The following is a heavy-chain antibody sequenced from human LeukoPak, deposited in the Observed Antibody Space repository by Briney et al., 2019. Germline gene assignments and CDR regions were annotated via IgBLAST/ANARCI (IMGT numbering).Heavy chain of an antibody. CDR1: GYTFTSYD. V-gene: IGHV1-8*01. Sequence: GASVKVSCKASGYTFTSYDINWVRQATGQGLEWMGWMNPNSGNTGYAQKFQGRVTMTRNTSISTAYMELSSLRSEDTAVYYCARGPYVLWSIAALYHYYYYMDVWGKGTTVTVSS. D-gene: IGHD6-6*01. J-gene: IGHJ6*03. CDR2: MNPNSGNT. CDR3: ARGPYVLWSIAALYHYYYYMDV.